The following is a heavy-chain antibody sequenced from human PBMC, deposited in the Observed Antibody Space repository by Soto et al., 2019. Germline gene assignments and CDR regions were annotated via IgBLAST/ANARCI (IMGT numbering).Heavy chain of an antibody. J-gene: IGHJ4*02. V-gene: IGHV4-34*01. Sequence: SETLSLTCAVYGGSFSGYYWSWIRQPPGKGLEWIGEINHSGSTNYNPSLKSRVTISVDTSKNQFSLKLSSVTAADTAVYYCARGGRTVIVYWGQGTLVTVSS. CDR2: INHSGST. D-gene: IGHD4-17*01. CDR3: ARGGRTVIVY. CDR1: GGSFSGYY.